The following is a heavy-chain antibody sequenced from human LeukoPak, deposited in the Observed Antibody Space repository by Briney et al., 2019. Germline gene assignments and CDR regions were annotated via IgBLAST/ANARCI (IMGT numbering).Heavy chain of an antibody. CDR1: GYTFTAYG. CDR3: SRDDGPLGGVRFDH. CDR2: ISANNGNT. D-gene: IGHD3-16*01. V-gene: IGHV1-18*01. Sequence: GASVKVSCKASGYTFTAYGISWVRQAPGQGLEWMGWISANNGNTNYAQKVQGRVTVTRDTSTSTAYMELRSLRYDDTAVYYCSRDDGPLGGVRFDHWGQGTLVTVSS. J-gene: IGHJ4*02.